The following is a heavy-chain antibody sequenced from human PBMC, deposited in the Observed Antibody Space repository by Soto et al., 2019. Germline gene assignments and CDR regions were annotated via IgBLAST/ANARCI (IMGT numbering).Heavy chain of an antibody. J-gene: IGHJ4*02. V-gene: IGHV3-7*01. CDR3: ARDPVCSGGSCYDY. Sequence: LRLSCAASGFTFSRYWMTWVRQAPGKGLEWVANIKQDGSEIYYVDSVKGRFTISRDNAENSLYLQLNSLRAEDTAVYYCARDPVCSGGSCYDYWGQGTLVTVSS. D-gene: IGHD2-15*01. CDR1: GFTFSRYW. CDR2: IKQDGSEI.